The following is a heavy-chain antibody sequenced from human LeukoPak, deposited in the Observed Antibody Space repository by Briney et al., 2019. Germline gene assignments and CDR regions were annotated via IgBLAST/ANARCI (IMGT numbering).Heavy chain of an antibody. CDR1: GGSINGNDYY. CDR2: IYYGGST. V-gene: IGHV4-39*01. CDR3: ARTNYYFYYMDV. D-gene: IGHD2-8*01. Sequence: SETLSLTCTVSGGSINGNDYYWGWIRQPPGKGLEWIGSIYYGGSTYYNPSLKSRVTISVDTSKNQFFLRLNSVTAADTAMYYCARTNYYFYYMDVWGRGTTVTVSS. J-gene: IGHJ6*03.